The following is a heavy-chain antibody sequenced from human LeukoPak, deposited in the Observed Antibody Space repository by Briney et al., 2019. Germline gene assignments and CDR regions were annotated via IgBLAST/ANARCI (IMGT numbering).Heavy chain of an antibody. CDR3: AKDRKDPTYYFDY. CDR2: ISGSGGST. CDR1: GFTFSSYA. Sequence: GGSLRLSCAASGFTFSSYAMSWVRQAPGKGLEWVSAISGSGGSTYYADFVKGRFTISRDNSKNTLYLQMNSLRAEDTAVYYCAKDRKDPTYYFDYWGQGTLVTVSS. J-gene: IGHJ4*02. V-gene: IGHV3-23*01.